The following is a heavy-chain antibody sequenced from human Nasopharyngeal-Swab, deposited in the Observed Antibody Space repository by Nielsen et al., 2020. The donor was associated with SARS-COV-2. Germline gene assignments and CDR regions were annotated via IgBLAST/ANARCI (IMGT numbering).Heavy chain of an antibody. CDR1: GYTFTSYY. V-gene: IGHV1-46*01. J-gene: IGHJ4*02. CDR3: ARVAFDWLCPDY. CDR2: INPSGGST. D-gene: IGHD3-9*01. Sequence: ASVKVSCKASGYTFTSYYMHWVRQAPGQGLEWMGIINPSGGSTSYEQKFQGRVTMTTDTSTSTAYMELRSLRSDDTAVYYCARVAFDWLCPDYWGQGTLVTVSS.